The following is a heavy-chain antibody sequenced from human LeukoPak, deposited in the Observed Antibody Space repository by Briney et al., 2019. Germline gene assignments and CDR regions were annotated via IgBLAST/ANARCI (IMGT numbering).Heavy chain of an antibody. CDR1: GFTVSSTH. J-gene: IGHJ6*02. CDR3: TTDEDWNYARKDV. CDR2: IVSNIDGGTT. V-gene: IGHV3-15*04. D-gene: IGHD1-7*01. Sequence: GGSLRLSCAASGFTVSSTHMVWVRQVPGKGLEWVGQIVSNIDGGTTDYAAPVKGRFTISRDDSESMLYLQMNSLKIEDTAVYYCTTDEDWNYARKDVWGQGATVIVSS.